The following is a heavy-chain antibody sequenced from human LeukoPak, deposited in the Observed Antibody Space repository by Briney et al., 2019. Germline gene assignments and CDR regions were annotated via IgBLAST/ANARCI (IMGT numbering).Heavy chain of an antibody. CDR1: GFTFSRYE. J-gene: IGHJ4*02. CDR2: INGSGRTI. Sequence: GGSLPLTCAASGFTFSRYEMNWVRQAPGKGVAWLSYINGSGRTIYYADSVKGRLIVSRDNAKNVLYLQLNSLRAEDTAVYYCGRISYCTNAVCFWGQGTLVTVSS. D-gene: IGHD2-8*01. CDR3: GRISYCTNAVCF. V-gene: IGHV3-48*03.